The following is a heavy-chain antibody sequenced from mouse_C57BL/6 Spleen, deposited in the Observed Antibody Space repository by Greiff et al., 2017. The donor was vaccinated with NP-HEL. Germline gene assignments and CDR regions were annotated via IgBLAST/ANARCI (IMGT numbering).Heavy chain of an antibody. CDR1: GYTFTSYW. CDR2: IDPSDSYT. CDR3: ARSGTTVVPYYAMDY. J-gene: IGHJ4*01. D-gene: IGHD1-1*01. V-gene: IGHV1-50*01. Sequence: QVQLQQPGAELVKPGASVKLSCKASGYTFTSYWMQWVKQRPGQGLEWIGEIDPSDSYTNYNQKFKGKATLTVDTSSSTAYMQLSSLTSEDSAVYYCARSGTTVVPYYAMDYWGQGTSVTVSS.